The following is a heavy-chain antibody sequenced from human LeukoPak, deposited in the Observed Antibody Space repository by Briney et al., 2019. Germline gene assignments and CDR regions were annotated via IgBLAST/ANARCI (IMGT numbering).Heavy chain of an antibody. J-gene: IGHJ6*02. D-gene: IGHD2-2*01. V-gene: IGHV4-34*01. CDR3: ARGPFVVPAATYYYYYGMDV. CDR1: GGSFSGYY. CDR2: INHSGST. Sequence: SETLSLTCAVYGGSFSGYYWSWIRQPPGKGLEWIGEINHSGSTNYNPSLKSRVTISVDTSKIQFSLKLSSVTAADTAVYYCARGPFVVPAATYYYYYGMDVWGQGTTVTVSS.